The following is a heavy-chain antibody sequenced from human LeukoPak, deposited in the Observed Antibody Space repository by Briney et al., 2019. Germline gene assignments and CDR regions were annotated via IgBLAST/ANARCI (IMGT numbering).Heavy chain of an antibody. D-gene: IGHD5-12*01. CDR2: ISSRGTTI. CDR1: GLTLSDNY. J-gene: IGHJ4*02. V-gene: IGHV3-11*01. Sequence: GGSLRLSCAASGLTLSDNYMNWIRQAPGKGLEWTSYISSRGTTIKYADSVKGRFTISRDNAKNSLHLQLNSLNADDTAIYYCAGGDSGYDWSDLWGQGTLVAVAS. CDR3: AGGDSGYDWSDL.